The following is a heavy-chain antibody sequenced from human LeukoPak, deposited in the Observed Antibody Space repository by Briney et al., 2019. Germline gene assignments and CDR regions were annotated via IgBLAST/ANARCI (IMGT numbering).Heavy chain of an antibody. V-gene: IGHV3-30-3*01. CDR2: ISYDGSNK. CDR3: ARDGLVGPWTPYYYYGMDV. D-gene: IGHD1-26*01. J-gene: IGHJ6*02. Sequence: GGSLRLSCAASGFTFSSYAMHWVRQAPGKGLEWVAVISYDGSNKYYADSVKGRFTISRDNSKNTLYLQMNSLRAEDTAVYYCARDGLVGPWTPYYYYGMDVWGQGTTVTVSS. CDR1: GFTFSSYA.